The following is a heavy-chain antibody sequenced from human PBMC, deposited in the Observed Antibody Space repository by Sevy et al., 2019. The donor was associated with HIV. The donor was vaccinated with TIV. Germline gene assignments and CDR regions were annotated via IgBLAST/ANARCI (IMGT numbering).Heavy chain of an antibody. Sequence: GGSLRLSCAASGFTFSSYAMSWVRQAPGKGLEWVSAISGSGGSTYYADSVKGRFTISRDNSKNTLYLQMNSLRAEDTAVYYCAKGSYYYGSGSYVDYWAQGTLVTVSS. V-gene: IGHV3-23*01. J-gene: IGHJ4*02. CDR2: ISGSGGST. CDR1: GFTFSSYA. D-gene: IGHD3-10*01. CDR3: AKGSYYYGSGSYVDY.